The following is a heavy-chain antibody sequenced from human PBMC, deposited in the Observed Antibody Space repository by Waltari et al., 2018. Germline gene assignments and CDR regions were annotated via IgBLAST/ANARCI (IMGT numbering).Heavy chain of an antibody. Sequence: EVQLVESGGGLIQPGGSLRLSCAASGFTVSSNYMSGGRKAPGKGLEWVSVIYSGGSTYYADSVKGRFTISRDNSKNTLYLQMNSLRAEDTAVYYCARDADSSGYSYYFDYWGQGTLVTVSS. V-gene: IGHV3-53*01. J-gene: IGHJ4*02. CDR1: GFTVSSNY. CDR2: IYSGGST. D-gene: IGHD3-22*01. CDR3: ARDADSSGYSYYFDY.